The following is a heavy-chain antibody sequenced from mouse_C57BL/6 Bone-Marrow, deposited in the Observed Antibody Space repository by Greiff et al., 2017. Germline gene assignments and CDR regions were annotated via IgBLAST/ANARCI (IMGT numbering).Heavy chain of an antibody. Sequence: VQLQQSGAELVKPGASVKLSCKASGYTFTSYWMHWVKQRPGQGLEWIGMIHPNSGSTNYNEKFKSKATLTVDKSSSTAYMQLSSLTSEDSAVYYCARSGGLRRYFDVWGTGTTVTVSS. D-gene: IGHD2-4*01. J-gene: IGHJ1*03. CDR3: ARSGGLRRYFDV. V-gene: IGHV1-64*01. CDR2: IHPNSGST. CDR1: GYTFTSYW.